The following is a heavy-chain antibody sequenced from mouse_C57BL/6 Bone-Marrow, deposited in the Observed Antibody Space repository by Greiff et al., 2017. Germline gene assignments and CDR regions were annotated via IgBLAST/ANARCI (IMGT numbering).Heavy chain of an antibody. J-gene: IGHJ4*01. D-gene: IGHD2-5*01. Sequence: QVQLQQSGAELVRPGASVTLSCKASGYTFTDYEMHWVKQTPVHGLEWIGAIDPDTGGTAYTQKFKGKAKLTADKSSSTAYMELRSLTSEDSAVYYGTRGGVLYYSNDGAVDYWGQGTSVTVSS. CDR2: IDPDTGGT. V-gene: IGHV1-15*01. CDR3: TRGGVLYYSNDGAVDY. CDR1: GYTFTDYE.